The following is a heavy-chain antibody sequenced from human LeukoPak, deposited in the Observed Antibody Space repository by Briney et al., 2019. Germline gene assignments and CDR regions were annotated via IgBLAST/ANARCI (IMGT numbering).Heavy chain of an antibody. CDR3: ARVGRNSVYPGFILPEY. Sequence: GGSLRLSCTASGFTFSNHWMSWVRQAPGKGLEWVANIKQDGSVTYYVDSVKGRFSISRDNAKNSLYLQVNSLRADDTAVYYCARVGRNSVYPGFILPEYWGKGPLVTVPS. D-gene: IGHD2-8*01. CDR1: GFTFSNHW. V-gene: IGHV3-7*01. CDR2: IKQDGSVT. J-gene: IGHJ4*02.